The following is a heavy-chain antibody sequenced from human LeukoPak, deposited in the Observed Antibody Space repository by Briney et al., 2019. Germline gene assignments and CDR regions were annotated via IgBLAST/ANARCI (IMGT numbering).Heavy chain of an antibody. CDR2: ISSSSSNI. J-gene: IGHJ4*02. CDR1: GFTFSSYS. D-gene: IGHD2-8*01. CDR3: ARSLGVSFDY. V-gene: IGHV3-21*01. Sequence: GGSLRLSCAASGFTFSSYSMNWVRQAPGKGLEWVSSISSSSSNIYYADSVKGRFTISRDNAKNTLFLQMNSLRAEDTAVYYCARSLGVSFDYWGQGTLVTVSS.